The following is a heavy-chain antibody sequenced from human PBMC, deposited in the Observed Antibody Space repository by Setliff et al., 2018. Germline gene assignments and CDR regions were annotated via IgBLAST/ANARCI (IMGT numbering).Heavy chain of an antibody. CDR2: IWNDGSSK. J-gene: IGHJ4*02. V-gene: IGHV3-33*01. CDR1: GFTFSNYG. Sequence: GGSLRLSCVASGFTFSNYGMHWVRQAPGKGLEWVALIWNDGSSKFYGDSVKGRFTISRDNSKNTLYLQMDSLRAEDTAVYYCARDHNYAYDYWGQGTLVTVSS. CDR3: ARDHNYAYDY. D-gene: IGHD1-1*01.